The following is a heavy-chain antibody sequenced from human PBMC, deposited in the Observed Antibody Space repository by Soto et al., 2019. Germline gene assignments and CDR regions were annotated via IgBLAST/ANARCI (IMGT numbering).Heavy chain of an antibody. CDR1: GYDFARHW. Sequence: PGESLKISCKASGYDFARHWIGWVRQLPGKGFEWMGIIYPVDSDTRYNPSFQGQVPISADQSITTAYLQWSSLRASDTAIYYCASGSRDCSGGSCYSHWGQGTLVTVSS. V-gene: IGHV5-51*01. D-gene: IGHD2-15*01. CDR2: IYPVDSDT. CDR3: ASGSRDCSGGSCYSH. J-gene: IGHJ4*02.